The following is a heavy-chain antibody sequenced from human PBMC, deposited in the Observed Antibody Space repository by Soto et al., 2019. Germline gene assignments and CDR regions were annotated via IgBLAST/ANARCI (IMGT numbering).Heavy chain of an antibody. J-gene: IGHJ4*02. D-gene: IGHD3-10*01. CDR3: ARDGDYFGSGSPPLLSK. Sequence: QVQLQESGPGLVKPSETLSLTCTVSGGSITSGGYCWTWIRQHPVKGLEWMGHIYYSGSSSYNPSLKSRLIISIGTSKNQFSLKLTSVTAADTAVYYCARDGDYFGSGSPPLLSKWGRVTLVTVSS. V-gene: IGHV4-31*03. CDR1: GGSITSGGYC. CDR2: IYYSGSS.